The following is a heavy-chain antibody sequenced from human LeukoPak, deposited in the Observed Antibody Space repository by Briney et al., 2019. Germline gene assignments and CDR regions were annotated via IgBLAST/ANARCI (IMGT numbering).Heavy chain of an antibody. Sequence: PGGSLRLSCAASGFTFSSYSMNWVRQAPGKGLEWVSAISGTGGSTYYADSVKGRFTISGDNSKNTLYLQMNSLRAEDTAIYYCAKDRSDNSTWYLGDYWGQGTLVAVSS. CDR3: AKDRSDNSTWYLGDY. J-gene: IGHJ4*02. CDR2: ISGTGGST. D-gene: IGHD6-13*01. V-gene: IGHV3-23*01. CDR1: GFTFSSYS.